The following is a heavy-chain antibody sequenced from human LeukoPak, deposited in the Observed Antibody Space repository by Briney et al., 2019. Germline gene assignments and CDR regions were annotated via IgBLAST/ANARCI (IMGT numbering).Heavy chain of an antibody. J-gene: IGHJ4*02. CDR3: ARDYQGGYGDKTVDY. Sequence: GGSLRLSCAASGFTFSSYEMNWVRQAPGKGLEWVSYISSSGSTIYYADSVKGRFTISRDNAKNSLYLQMNSLRAEDTAVYYCARDYQGGYGDKTVDYWGQGTLVTVSS. D-gene: IGHD5-18*01. V-gene: IGHV3-48*03. CDR2: ISSSGSTI. CDR1: GFTFSSYE.